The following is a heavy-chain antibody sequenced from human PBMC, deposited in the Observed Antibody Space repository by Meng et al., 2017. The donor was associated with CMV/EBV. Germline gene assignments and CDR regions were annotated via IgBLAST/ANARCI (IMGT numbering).Heavy chain of an antibody. D-gene: IGHD6-6*01. Sequence: HQVQSATQSTMPGTSVTYPSKALGYTVTGYYRHWVRQAHGQGLEWMGWINPNSGGTNYAQKFQGRVTMTRDTSISTAYMELSRLRSDDTAVYYCARDGSSSATDLIDYWGQGTLVTVSS. J-gene: IGHJ4*02. CDR1: GYTVTGYY. V-gene: IGHV1-2*02. CDR3: ARDGSSSATDLIDY. CDR2: INPNSGGT.